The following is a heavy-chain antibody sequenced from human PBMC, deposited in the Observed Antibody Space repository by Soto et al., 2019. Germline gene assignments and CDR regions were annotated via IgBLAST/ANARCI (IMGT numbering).Heavy chain of an antibody. Sequence: QVQLQQWGAGLLKPSETLSLTCAVYGGSFSGYYWSWIRQPPGKGLEWIGEINHSGSTNYNPSLKSRVTISVDTSKNQFSLKLSSVTAADTAVYYCARERVLWFGEFGWWFDPWGQGTLVTVSS. J-gene: IGHJ5*02. V-gene: IGHV4-34*01. CDR1: GGSFSGYY. CDR3: ARERVLWFGEFGWWFDP. D-gene: IGHD3-10*01. CDR2: INHSGST.